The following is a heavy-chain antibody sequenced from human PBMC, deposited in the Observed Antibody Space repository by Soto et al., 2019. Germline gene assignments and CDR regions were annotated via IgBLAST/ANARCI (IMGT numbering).Heavy chain of an antibody. J-gene: IGHJ4*02. CDR2: ISYDGSNK. V-gene: IGHV3-30-3*01. Sequence: GGSLRLSCAASGFPFSSYAMHWVRQAPGKGLEWVAVISYDGSNKYYADSVKGRFTISRDNSKNTLYLQMNSLRAEDTAVYYCARDGSGYKPRYYFDYWGQGTLVTVSS. CDR1: GFPFSSYA. D-gene: IGHD3-3*01. CDR3: ARDGSGYKPRYYFDY.